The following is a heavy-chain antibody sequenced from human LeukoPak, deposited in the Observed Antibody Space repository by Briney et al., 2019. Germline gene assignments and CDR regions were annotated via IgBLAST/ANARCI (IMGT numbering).Heavy chain of an antibody. D-gene: IGHD4-17*01. J-gene: IGHJ4*02. CDR1: GYTFTGYY. V-gene: IGHV1-69*05. CDR3: ARGYGYSPDY. CDR2: IIPIFGTA. Sequence: SVKVSCKASGYTFTGYYMHWVRQAPGQGLEWMGGIIPIFGTANYAQKFQGRVTITTDESTSTAYMELSSLRSEDTAVYYCARGYGYSPDYWGQGTLVTVSS.